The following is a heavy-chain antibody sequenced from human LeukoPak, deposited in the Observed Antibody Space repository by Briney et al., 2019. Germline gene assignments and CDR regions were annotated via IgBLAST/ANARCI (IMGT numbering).Heavy chain of an antibody. CDR2: ISGSGGST. D-gene: IGHD3-3*01. CDR1: GFTFSSYV. CDR3: AKDQPYDFWSGFQTNFDY. V-gene: IGHV3-23*01. J-gene: IGHJ4*02. Sequence: GGSLRLSCAASGFTFSSYVMSWVRQAPGKGLEWVSAISGSGGSTYYADSVKGRFTISRDNSKNTLYLQMNSLRAEDTAVYYCAKDQPYDFWSGFQTNFDYWGQGTLVTVSS.